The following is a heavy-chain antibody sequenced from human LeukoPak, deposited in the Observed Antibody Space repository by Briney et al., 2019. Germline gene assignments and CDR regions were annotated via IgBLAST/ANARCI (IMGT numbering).Heavy chain of an antibody. J-gene: IGHJ4*02. D-gene: IGHD1-26*01. V-gene: IGHV3-23*01. CDR3: ARILTSGSFDY. Sequence: GGSLRLSCAASGFTFNSYAMIWVRQAPGKGLEWVSSISGSGGTTYYADSVKGRFTISRDNSKNTLYLQMNSLRAEDTAVYHCARILTSGSFDYWGQGTLVTVSS. CDR1: GFTFNSYA. CDR2: ISGSGGTT.